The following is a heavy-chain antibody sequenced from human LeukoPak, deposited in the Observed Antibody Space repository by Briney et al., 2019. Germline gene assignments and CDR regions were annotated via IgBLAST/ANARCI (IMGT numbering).Heavy chain of an antibody. CDR1: EFTVSSTY. V-gene: IGHV3-66*03. Sequence: GGSLRLSCAVSEFTVSSTYMSWVRQAPGKGLEWVSLMYSFGNTYYADSVKGRFTISRDNAKNTLYLQMNSLRAEDTAVYYCATDRNSGKYYDYWGQGTLVTVSS. J-gene: IGHJ4*02. CDR3: ATDRNSGKYYDY. D-gene: IGHD1-26*01. CDR2: MYSFGNT.